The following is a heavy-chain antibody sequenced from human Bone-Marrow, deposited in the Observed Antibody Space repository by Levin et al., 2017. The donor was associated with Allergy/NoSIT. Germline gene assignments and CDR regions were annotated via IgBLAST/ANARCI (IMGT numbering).Heavy chain of an antibody. CDR1: GFTFSSYT. CDR3: ARALSGERYCISTSCYTLGDY. CDR2: ISYDGSNK. D-gene: IGHD2-2*02. V-gene: IGHV3-30-3*01. Sequence: QPGGSLRLSCTASGFTFSSYTMHWVRQAPGKGLEWVAVISYDGSNKYYADSVKGRFTISRDNSKNTLYLQMNSLRAEDTAVYYCARALSGERYCISTSCYTLGDYWGQGTLVTVSS. J-gene: IGHJ4*02.